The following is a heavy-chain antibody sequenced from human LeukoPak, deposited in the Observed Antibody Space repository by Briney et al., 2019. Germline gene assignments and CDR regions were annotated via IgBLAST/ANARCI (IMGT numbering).Heavy chain of an antibody. D-gene: IGHD1-26*01. CDR1: GFAFSVYE. Sequence: PGGSLRLSCAASGFAFSVYEMYWVRQAPGKGLEWVSYISSSGGTRYYADSVKGRFTISRDNAKKSLYLQMNSLRAEDTAVYYCAKGGGYSGGYYPPFDYWGQGTLVTVSS. CDR3: AKGGGYSGGYYPPFDY. CDR2: ISSSGGTR. V-gene: IGHV3-48*03. J-gene: IGHJ4*02.